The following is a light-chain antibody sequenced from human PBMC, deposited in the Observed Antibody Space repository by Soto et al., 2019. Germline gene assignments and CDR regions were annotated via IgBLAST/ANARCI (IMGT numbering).Light chain of an antibody. Sequence: DLQMTQSPSSLSASVGDRVTITCRASQSISIYLNWYQQKPEKAPNLLIYTASSLRSGVPSRFSGSGSGTDFTLTISSLQPEEFATYYCQQSFSIPLTFGGGTKVEIK. CDR3: QQSFSIPLT. CDR2: TAS. V-gene: IGKV1-39*01. CDR1: QSISIY. J-gene: IGKJ4*01.